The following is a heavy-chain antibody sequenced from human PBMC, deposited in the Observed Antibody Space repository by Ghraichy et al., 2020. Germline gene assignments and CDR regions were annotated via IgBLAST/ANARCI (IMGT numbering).Heavy chain of an antibody. V-gene: IGHV4-31*11. CDR3: ARDGAYYLFGMDV. D-gene: IGHD3-10*01. Sequence: SETLSLTCAVSGVSIINGGFRWTWIRQRPGQGLEWIGHIFYSGNSYYNPYLQSRLTMSVDTSKNQFSLKLRSVTAADTAVYYCARDGAYYLFGMDVWGQGTTVTVSS. J-gene: IGHJ6*02. CDR1: GVSIINGGFR. CDR2: IFYSGNS.